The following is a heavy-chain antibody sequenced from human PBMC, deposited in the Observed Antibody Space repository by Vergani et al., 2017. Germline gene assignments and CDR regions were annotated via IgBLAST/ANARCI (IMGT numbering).Heavy chain of an antibody. V-gene: IGHV3-33*01. CDR3: ARDLRLLYNRFDP. J-gene: IGHJ5*02. D-gene: IGHD1-14*01. CDR1: GFTFNQYG. Sequence: QVQLVESGGGVVQPGRSLRLSCAASGFTFNQYGMHWVRQAPGKGLEWVAVTWYDGNNKQYADSVNGRFTISRDNSKSTMYLQMNSLRDKDTGVYYCARDLRLLYNRFDPWGQGTLVTVSS. CDR2: TWYDGNNK.